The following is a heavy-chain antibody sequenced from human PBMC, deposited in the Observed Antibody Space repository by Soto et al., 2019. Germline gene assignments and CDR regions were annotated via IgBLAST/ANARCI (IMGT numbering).Heavy chain of an antibody. CDR3: AKASGGSGSYVEAYYYGMDV. D-gene: IGHD3-10*01. CDR2: ISGSGGST. Sequence: GGSLRLSCAASGFTFSSYAMSWFRQAPGKGREWVSAISGSGGSTYYADSVKGRFTISRDNSKNTLYLQMNSLRAEDTAVYYCAKASGGSGSYVEAYYYGMDVWGQGTTVTVSS. V-gene: IGHV3-23*01. CDR1: GFTFSSYA. J-gene: IGHJ6*02.